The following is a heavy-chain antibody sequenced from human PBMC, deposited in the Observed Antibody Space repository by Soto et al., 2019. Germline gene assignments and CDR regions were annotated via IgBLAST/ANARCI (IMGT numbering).Heavy chain of an antibody. CDR2: TYYRSKWYI. Sequence: PSQTLSLTCGISGDSVSSDSAVGNWSSRSPSRGLEWLGRTYYRSKWYIDYALSVKSRITINPDTSKNQFSLQLSSVTPEDTAVYYCARRSGSPGYFDYWGQGALVTVSS. V-gene: IGHV6-1*01. CDR1: GDSVSSDSAV. CDR3: ARRSGSPGYFDY. D-gene: IGHD3-10*01. J-gene: IGHJ4*02.